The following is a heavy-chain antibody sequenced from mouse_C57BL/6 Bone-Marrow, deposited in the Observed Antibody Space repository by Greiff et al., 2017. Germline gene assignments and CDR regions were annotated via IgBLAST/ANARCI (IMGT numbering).Heavy chain of an antibody. D-gene: IGHD3-2*02. J-gene: IGHJ2*01. Sequence: QVQLQQPGAELVRPGTSVKLSCKASGYTFTSYWMHWVKQRPGQGLEWIGVIDPSDSYTNYNQKFKGKATLTVDTSSSTAYMQLSSLTSEDSAVYYCARGTAQAPGYWGQGTTLTVSS. CDR2: IDPSDSYT. V-gene: IGHV1-59*01. CDR1: GYTFTSYW. CDR3: ARGTAQAPGY.